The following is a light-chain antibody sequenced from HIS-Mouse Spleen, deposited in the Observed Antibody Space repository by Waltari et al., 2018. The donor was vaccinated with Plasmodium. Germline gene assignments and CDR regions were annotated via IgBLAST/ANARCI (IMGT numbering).Light chain of an antibody. CDR1: SSDVGSYNL. V-gene: IGLV2-23*01. J-gene: IGLJ1*01. Sequence: QSALTQPASVSGSPGQSITISCTGTSSDVGSYNLVSWYQTHPGKAPKLLIYEGSKRPSGVANRFSGSKSGNTASLTISGLQAEDEADYYCCSYAGSSTFYVFGTGTKVTVL. CDR2: EGS. CDR3: CSYAGSSTFYV.